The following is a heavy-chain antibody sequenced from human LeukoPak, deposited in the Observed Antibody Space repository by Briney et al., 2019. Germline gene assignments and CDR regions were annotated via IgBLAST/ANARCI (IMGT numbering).Heavy chain of an antibody. CDR3: ARGSDNSSGYWVSYLDL. J-gene: IGHJ5*02. Sequence: TGGSLRLSCAASGFTFSNFAMGWVRQAPGKGLEWVAVVWYDGRKKYYLDSVEGRFTVSRDNSKNTLHLQMNSLGAEDTAVYYCARGSDNSSGYWVSYLDLWGQGTLVTVSS. D-gene: IGHD3-22*01. CDR1: GFTFSNFA. V-gene: IGHV3-33*08. CDR2: VWYDGRKK.